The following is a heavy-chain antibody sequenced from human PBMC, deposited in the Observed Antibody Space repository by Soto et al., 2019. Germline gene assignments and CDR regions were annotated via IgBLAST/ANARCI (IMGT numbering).Heavy chain of an antibody. CDR1: GYTFTSYA. CDR3: DYGDYASDGC. D-gene: IGHD4-17*01. V-gene: IGHV1-3*01. CDR2: INAGNGNT. Sequence: QVQLVQSGAEVKKPGSSVKVSCKASGYTFTSYAMHWVRQAPGQRLEWLGWINAGNGNTKYSQKYQGRVTITRDTSGSTAYMELSSVRSEDTAVYYCDYGDYASDGCWGQGKMVTV. J-gene: IGHJ3*01.